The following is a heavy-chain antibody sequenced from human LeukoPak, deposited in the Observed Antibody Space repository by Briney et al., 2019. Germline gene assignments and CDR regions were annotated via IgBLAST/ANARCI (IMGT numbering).Heavy chain of an antibody. Sequence: PGGSLRLSCAASGFTFSSYSMNWVRQAPGKGLEWVSSISSSSSYIYYADSVKGRFTISRDNAKNSLYLQMNSLRAEDTAVYYCARDGYYYDSSGYYVGLSLDYWGQGTLVTVSS. CDR3: ARDGYYYDSSGYYVGLSLDY. D-gene: IGHD3-22*01. CDR1: GFTFSSYS. V-gene: IGHV3-21*01. J-gene: IGHJ4*02. CDR2: ISSSSSYI.